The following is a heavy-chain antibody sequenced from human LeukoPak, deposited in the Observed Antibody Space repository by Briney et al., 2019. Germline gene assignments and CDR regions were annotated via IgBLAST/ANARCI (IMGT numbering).Heavy chain of an antibody. CDR3: ARGGSGVVAATYYYYYMDV. CDR1: GFTFSDYY. Sequence: GSLRLSCAASGFTFSDYYMSWIRQAPGKGLEWIGYIYYSGSTNYNPSLKSRVTISVDTSKNQFSLKLSSVTAADTAVYYCARGGSGVVAATYYYYYMDVWGKGTTVTVSS. J-gene: IGHJ6*03. CDR2: IYYSGST. D-gene: IGHD2-15*01. V-gene: IGHV4-59*01.